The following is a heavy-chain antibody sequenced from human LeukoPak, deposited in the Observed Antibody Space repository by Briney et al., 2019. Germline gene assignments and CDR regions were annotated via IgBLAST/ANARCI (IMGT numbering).Heavy chain of an antibody. V-gene: IGHV4-59*01. J-gene: IGHJ4*02. CDR2: IYYSGST. CDR3: ARDVSCSGGSCADY. Sequence: SSETLSLTCTVSGGSISSYYLSWIRQPPGKGLEWIGYIYYSGSTNYNPSLKSRVTISVNTSKNQFSLKLSSVTAADTAVYYCARDVSCSGGSCADYWGQGTLVTVSS. D-gene: IGHD2-15*01. CDR1: GGSISSYY.